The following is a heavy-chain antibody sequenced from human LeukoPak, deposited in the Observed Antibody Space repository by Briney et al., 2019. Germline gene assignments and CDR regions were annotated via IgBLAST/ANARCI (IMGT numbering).Heavy chain of an antibody. CDR1: GFTFSSYE. D-gene: IGHD3-9*01. CDR2: ISSSGSTI. J-gene: IGHJ4*02. CDR3: AKVGQGNYDILTGSPFDY. Sequence: GGSLRLSCAASGFTFSSYEMNWVRQAPGKGLEWVSYISSSGSTIYYADSVKGRFTISRDNSKNTLYLQMNSLRAEDTAVYYCAKVGQGNYDILTGSPFDYWGQGTLVTVSS. V-gene: IGHV3-48*03.